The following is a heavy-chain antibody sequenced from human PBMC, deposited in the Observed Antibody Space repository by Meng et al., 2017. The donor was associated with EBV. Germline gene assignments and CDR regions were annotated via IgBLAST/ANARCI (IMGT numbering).Heavy chain of an antibody. Sequence: QVQVGRCGARVTRPGSSVKISCKASGGTFNNYAFSWVRQAPGQGLEWMGAIIPIFETADYAQIFQGRVTITADESTSTTYMELSSLGSADTAMYYCAGTVIRSGTFYSLDSWGQGSLVTVSS. CDR2: IIPIFETA. CDR1: GGTFNNYA. CDR3: AGTVIRSGTFYSLDS. D-gene: IGHD3-10*01. J-gene: IGHJ4*02. V-gene: IGHV1-69*01.